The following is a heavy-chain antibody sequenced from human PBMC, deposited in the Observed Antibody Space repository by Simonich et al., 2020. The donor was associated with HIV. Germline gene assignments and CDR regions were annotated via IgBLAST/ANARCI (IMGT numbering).Heavy chain of an antibody. CDR3: ARVLGIAAAIDSFQH. Sequence: QVQLQESGPGLVKPSETLSLTCAVSGYSISIGYYCGWIRQPPGKGLEWIVSIYHRGSTYYNPTLTSRVTISVDTSKNQFSLKLSSVTAADTAVYYCARVLGIAAAIDSFQHWGQGTLVTVSS. D-gene: IGHD6-13*01. CDR2: IYHRGST. V-gene: IGHV4-38-2*01. CDR1: GYSISIGYY. J-gene: IGHJ1*01.